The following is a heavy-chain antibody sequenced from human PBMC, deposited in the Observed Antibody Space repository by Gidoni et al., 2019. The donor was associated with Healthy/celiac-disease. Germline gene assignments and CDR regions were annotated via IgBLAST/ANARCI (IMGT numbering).Heavy chain of an antibody. Sequence: EVQLVQSGAEVTKPGESLKISCKGSGYRFTSYWIGWVRQLPGKGLEWMGIIYPGDSDTRYSPSFQGQVTISADKSISTAYLQWSSLKASDTAMDYCESRRDGYKYGAFDIWGQGTMVTVSS. V-gene: IGHV5-51*01. CDR1: GYRFTSYW. CDR3: ESRRDGYKYGAFDI. CDR2: IYPGDSDT. J-gene: IGHJ3*02. D-gene: IGHD5-12*01.